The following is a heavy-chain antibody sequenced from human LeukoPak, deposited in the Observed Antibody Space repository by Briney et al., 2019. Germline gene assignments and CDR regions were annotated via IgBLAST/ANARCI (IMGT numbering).Heavy chain of an antibody. Sequence: PGGSLRLSCAASGFTFSDYYMSWIRQAPGEGLEWVSYISSSGSTIYYADSVKGRFTISRDSAKNSLYLQMNSLRAEDPAVSYRARARRPDYYYYLDVSGKGTTVTVSS. CDR3: ARARRPDYYYYLDV. J-gene: IGHJ6*03. CDR1: GFTFSDYY. V-gene: IGHV3-11*01. CDR2: ISSSGSTI.